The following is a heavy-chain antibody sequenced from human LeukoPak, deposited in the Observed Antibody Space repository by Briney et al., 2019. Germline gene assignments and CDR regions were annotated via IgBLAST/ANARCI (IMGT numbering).Heavy chain of an antibody. J-gene: IGHJ4*02. V-gene: IGHV3-30-3*01. CDR1: GFTFSSHA. D-gene: IGHD3-22*01. CDR2: ISYDGSNK. CDR3: AREGDSSGYKSYYFDY. Sequence: GGSLRLSCAASGFTFSSHAMHWVRQAPGKGLEWVAVISYDGSNKYYADSVKGRFTISRDNSKNTLYLQMNSLRAEDTAVYYCAREGDSSGYKSYYFDYWGQGTLVTVSS.